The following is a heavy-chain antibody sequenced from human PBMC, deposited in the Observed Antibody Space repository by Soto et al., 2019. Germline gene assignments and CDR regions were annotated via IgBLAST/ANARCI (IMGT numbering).Heavy chain of an antibody. Sequence: SLRLSCAASGFTFSSYAMHWVHQAPGTGLEWVAVISYDGRDKYYPDSVKGRFTISRDNSKNTLYLQMNSLRAEDTAVYYCARSAGGSYPQYDYWGQGTLVTVSS. CDR3: ARSAGGSYPQYDY. D-gene: IGHD1-26*01. CDR2: ISYDGRDK. J-gene: IGHJ4*02. V-gene: IGHV3-30*04. CDR1: GFTFSSYA.